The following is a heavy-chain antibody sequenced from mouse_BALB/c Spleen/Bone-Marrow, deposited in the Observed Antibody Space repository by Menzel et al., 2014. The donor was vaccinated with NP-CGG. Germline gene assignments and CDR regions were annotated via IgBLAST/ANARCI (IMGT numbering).Heavy chain of an antibody. Sequence: EVKLMESGGGLVKPGGSLKLSCAASGFTFSDYYMYWVRQTPEKRLEWVATISDGGSYTYYPDSVKGRFTISRDNAKNNLYLQMSSLKSEDTAMYYCARYGNYPMDYWGRGTSVTVSS. J-gene: IGHJ4*01. CDR1: GFTFSDYY. CDR2: ISDGGSYT. CDR3: ARYGNYPMDY. V-gene: IGHV5-4*02. D-gene: IGHD2-1*01.